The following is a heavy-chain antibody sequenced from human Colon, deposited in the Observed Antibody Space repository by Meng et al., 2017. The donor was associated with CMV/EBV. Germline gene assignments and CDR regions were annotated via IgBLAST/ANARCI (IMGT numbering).Heavy chain of an antibody. CDR1: GYAFNKYY. CDR3: AITLRNWGNWFDP. V-gene: IGHV1-46*02. CDR2: INPGGDST. J-gene: IGHJ5*02. D-gene: IGHD7-27*01. Sequence: SVKVSCKASGYAFNKYYFHWVRQAPGQGLEWMGIINPGGDSTNYAQSFQGRVTMTRDTSTSTVYMELSGLRSADTAIYYCAITLRNWGNWFDPWGQGSLVTVSS.